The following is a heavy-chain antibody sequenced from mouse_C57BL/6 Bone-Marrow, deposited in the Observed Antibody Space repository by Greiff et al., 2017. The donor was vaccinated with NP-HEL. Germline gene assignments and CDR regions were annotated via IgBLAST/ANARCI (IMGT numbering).Heavy chain of an antibody. CDR3: ARPGAKIYYAPWFAY. CDR1: GYTFTSYW. D-gene: IGHD2-1*01. V-gene: IGHV1-72*01. J-gene: IGHJ3*01. Sequence: IQLQQPGAELVKPGASVKLSCKASGYTFTSYWMHWVKQRPGRGLEWIGRIDPNSGGTKYNEKFKSKATLTVDKPSSTAYMQLSSLTSEDSAVYYCARPGAKIYYAPWFAYWGQGTLVTVSA. CDR2: IDPNSGGT.